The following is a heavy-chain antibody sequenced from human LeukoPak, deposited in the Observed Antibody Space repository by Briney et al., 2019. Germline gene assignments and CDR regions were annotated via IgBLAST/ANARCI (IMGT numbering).Heavy chain of an antibody. V-gene: IGHV1-24*01. J-gene: IGHJ6*03. CDR2: FDPADFER. Sequence: ASVKVSRKASGYTFTSYDINWVRQAPGKGLEWMGSFDPADFERNYAEKLQGRATMTEDTYIETAYMEVSSLRLEDTAVYYCATEVPVPRRQSYGPGSHYMDVWGKGTTVIVSS. CDR1: GYTFTSYD. D-gene: IGHD3-10*01. CDR3: ATEVPVPRRQSYGPGSHYMDV.